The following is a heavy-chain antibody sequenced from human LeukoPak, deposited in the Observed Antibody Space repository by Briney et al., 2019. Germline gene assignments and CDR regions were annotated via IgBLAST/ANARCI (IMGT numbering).Heavy chain of an antibody. Sequence: GGSLRLSCAGSAFTFSGSAMHWVRQASGKGLEWVGRIRSKANSYATAYAASVKGRFTISRDDSKNTAYLQMNSLKTEDTAVYYCTRPGHGAFDIWGQGTMVTVSS. V-gene: IGHV3-73*01. CDR3: TRPGHGAFDI. J-gene: IGHJ3*02. CDR1: AFTFSGSA. CDR2: IRSKANSYAT.